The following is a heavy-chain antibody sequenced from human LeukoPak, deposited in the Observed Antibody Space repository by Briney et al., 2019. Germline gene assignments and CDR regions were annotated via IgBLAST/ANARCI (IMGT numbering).Heavy chain of an antibody. CDR3: ASMSDFWSGSTLFDY. J-gene: IGHJ4*02. CDR1: GGSISSSSYY. CDR2: IYYSGST. Sequence: SETLSLTCTVSGGSISSSSYYWGWLRQPPGTGLEWLGSIYYSGSTYYNPSLKSRVTISVDTSKNQFSLKLSSVTAADTAVYYCASMSDFWSGSTLFDYWGQGTLVTVSS. D-gene: IGHD3-3*01. V-gene: IGHV4-39*01.